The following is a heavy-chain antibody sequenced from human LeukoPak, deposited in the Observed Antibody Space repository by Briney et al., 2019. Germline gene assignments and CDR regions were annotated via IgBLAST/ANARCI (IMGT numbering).Heavy chain of an antibody. D-gene: IGHD3-22*01. CDR2: IYYSGST. CDR1: GGSISSSSYY. Sequence: SETLSLTCTVSGGSISSSSYYWGWIRQPPGKGLEWIGSIYYSGSTYYNPSLKGRVTISVDTSKNQFSLKLSSVTAADTAVYYCARGKRGKGLKTYYYDSSGYWPIDYWGQGTLVTVSS. V-gene: IGHV4-39*01. CDR3: ARGKRGKGLKTYYYDSSGYWPIDY. J-gene: IGHJ4*02.